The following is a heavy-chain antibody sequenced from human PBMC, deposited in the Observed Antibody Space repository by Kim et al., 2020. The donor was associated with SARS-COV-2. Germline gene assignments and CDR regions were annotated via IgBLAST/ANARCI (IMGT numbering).Heavy chain of an antibody. J-gene: IGHJ3*02. D-gene: IGHD4-4*01. CDR3: ARTGRAVTSSFDI. V-gene: IGHV5-51*01. Sequence: SYSPSFQGQVTLSADKSISTAYLQWSSLKASDTAMYYCARTGRAVTSSFDIWGQGTMVTVSS.